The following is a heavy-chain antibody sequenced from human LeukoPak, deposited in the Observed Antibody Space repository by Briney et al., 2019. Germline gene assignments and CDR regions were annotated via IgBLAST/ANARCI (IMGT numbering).Heavy chain of an antibody. CDR2: INPDGRDT. CDR3: ARGGGSSGWYYNFDY. V-gene: IGHV3-7*01. D-gene: IGHD6-19*01. CDR1: GFTFNRCW. Sequence: GGSLRLSCVVSGFTFNRCWMNWVRQAPGKGLEWVAHINPDGRDTYYVDSVKGRFTISRDNAQNSMYLQMNSLRAEDTAVYYCARGGGSSGWYYNFDYWGQGTLVTVSS. J-gene: IGHJ4*02.